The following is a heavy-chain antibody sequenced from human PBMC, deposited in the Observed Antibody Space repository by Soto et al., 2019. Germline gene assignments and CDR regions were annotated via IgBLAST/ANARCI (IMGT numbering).Heavy chain of an antibody. J-gene: IGHJ4*02. CDR1: GGSVSSGSYY. D-gene: IGHD1-7*01. Sequence: NRSETLSLTCTVSGGSVSSGSYYWSWIRQPPGKGLEWIGYIYYSGSTNYNPSLKSRVTISVDTSKNQFSLKLSSVTAADTAVYYCASDSHQWVTGTTRAFDYWGQGTLVTVSS. CDR3: ASDSHQWVTGTTRAFDY. CDR2: IYYSGST. V-gene: IGHV4-61*01.